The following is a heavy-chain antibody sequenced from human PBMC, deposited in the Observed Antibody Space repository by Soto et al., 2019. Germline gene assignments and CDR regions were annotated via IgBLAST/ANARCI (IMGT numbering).Heavy chain of an antibody. Sequence: EVQLVESGGGLVKPVGSLRRSCAASGFTFSSYSMNWVRQAPVKGLEWVSSISSSSSYIYYADSVTGRFTISSDNAMNSLYLQMNSLRAEDTAVYYCARDERYCSAGSCYDAFDIWGQVPMVTVSS. CDR2: ISSSSSYI. CDR1: GFTFSSYS. D-gene: IGHD2-15*01. V-gene: IGHV3-21*01. J-gene: IGHJ3*02. CDR3: ARDERYCSAGSCYDAFDI.